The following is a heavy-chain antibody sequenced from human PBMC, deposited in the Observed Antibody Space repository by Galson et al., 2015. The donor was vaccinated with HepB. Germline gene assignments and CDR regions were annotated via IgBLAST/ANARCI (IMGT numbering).Heavy chain of an antibody. CDR2: MNPNSGDT. D-gene: IGHD1-26*01. Sequence: VKVSCKASGGTFSSYDIIWVRQATGQGLEWMGWMNPNSGDTGYAQKFQGRVTMTRNTSISTAYMELSSLRSEDTAVYYCARARGGSYDLDYWGQGTLVPVSS. V-gene: IGHV1-8*02. CDR1: GGTFSSYD. J-gene: IGHJ4*02. CDR3: ARARGGSYDLDY.